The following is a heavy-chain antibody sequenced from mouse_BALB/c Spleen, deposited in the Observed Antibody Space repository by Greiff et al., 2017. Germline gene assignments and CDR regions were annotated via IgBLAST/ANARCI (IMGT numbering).Heavy chain of an antibody. CDR3: ARRRGGNYAMDY. Sequence: VQLQQSGAELARPGASVKMSCKASGYTFTSYTMHWVKQRPGQGLEWIGYINPSSGYTNYNQKFKDKATLTADKSSSTAYMQLSSLTSEDSAVYYCARRRGGNYAMDYWGQGTSVTVSS. CDR1: GYTFTSYT. CDR2: INPSSGYT. V-gene: IGHV1-4*01. J-gene: IGHJ4*01.